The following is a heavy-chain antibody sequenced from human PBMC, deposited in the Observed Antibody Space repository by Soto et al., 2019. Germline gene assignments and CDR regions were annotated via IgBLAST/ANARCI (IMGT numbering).Heavy chain of an antibody. CDR2: IDWDDDK. D-gene: IGHD3-22*01. CDR1: GFSLSTSGMC. J-gene: IGHJ4*02. V-gene: IGHV2-70*01. Sequence: SGPTLVNPTQTLTLTCTFSGFSLSTSGMCVSWIRQPPGKALEWLALIDWDDDKYYSTSLKTRLTISKDTSKNQVVLTMTNMDPVDTATYYCARIRDSYYDSSGYYYDYWGQGTLVTVSS. CDR3: ARIRDSYYDSSGYYYDY.